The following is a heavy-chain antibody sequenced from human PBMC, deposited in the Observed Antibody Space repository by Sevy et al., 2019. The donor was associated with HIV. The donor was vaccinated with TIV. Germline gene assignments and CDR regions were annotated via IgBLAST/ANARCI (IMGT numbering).Heavy chain of an antibody. J-gene: IGHJ6*02. V-gene: IGHV1-69*13. CDR2: FIPMFDTA. CDR1: GGTFSNYA. CDR3: ASSYYESSGYSPLYYYGMDV. Sequence: ASVKVSCKASGGTFSNYAISWVRQAPGQGLEWMGGFIPMFDTANSSQKFQGRVTLTADGSTSTAYMELSSLRSEDTAEHYCASSYYESSGYSPLYYYGMDVWGQGTTVTVSS. D-gene: IGHD3-22*01.